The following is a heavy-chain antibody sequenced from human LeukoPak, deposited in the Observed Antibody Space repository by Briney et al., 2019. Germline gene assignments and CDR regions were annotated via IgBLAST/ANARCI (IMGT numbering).Heavy chain of an antibody. CDR3: ARGRLSTL. CDR1: GYPFNIYD. V-gene: IGHV1-8*01. J-gene: IGHJ4*02. CDR2: MNPNGIAA. D-gene: IGHD2-2*01. Sequence: ASMKVSCKASGYPFNIYDVNWVRQAAGQGLEWLGWMNPNGIAAGYSQKFQDRVTLTMDTSTSTAYLELSSLRSEDTAVYYCARGRLSTLWGQGTLVTVSS.